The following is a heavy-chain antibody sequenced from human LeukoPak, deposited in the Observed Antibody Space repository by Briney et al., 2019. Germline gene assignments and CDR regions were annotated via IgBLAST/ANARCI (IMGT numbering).Heavy chain of an antibody. CDR2: INHSGST. CDR1: GGSFSGYY. V-gene: IGHV4-34*01. J-gene: IGHJ4*02. D-gene: IGHD2-15*01. Sequence: SETLSLTCAVYGGSFSGYYWSWIRQPPGKGLEWIGEINHSGSTNYNPSLKSRVTISVDTSKNQFSPKLSSVPAADTAVYYCTCSRAFDYWGEGTLVTVSS. CDR3: TCSRAFDY.